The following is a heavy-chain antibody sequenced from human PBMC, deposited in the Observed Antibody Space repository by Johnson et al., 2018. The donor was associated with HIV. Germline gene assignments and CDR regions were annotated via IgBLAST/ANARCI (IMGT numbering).Heavy chain of an antibody. CDR1: GFTFSGSA. CDR2: IWYDGSNK. D-gene: IGHD7-27*01. CDR3: APLGDAFDI. Sequence: QVQLVESGGGLVQPGGSLKLSCAASGFTFSGSAMHWVRQTPGKGLEWVAVIWYDGSNKYYADSVKGRFTISRDNSKNTLYLQMNSLRAEDTAVYYCAPLGDAFDIWGQGTMVTVSS. V-gene: IGHV3-30*04. J-gene: IGHJ3*02.